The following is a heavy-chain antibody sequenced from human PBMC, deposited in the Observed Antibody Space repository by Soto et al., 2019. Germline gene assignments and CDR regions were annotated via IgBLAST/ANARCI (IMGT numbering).Heavy chain of an antibody. V-gene: IGHV3-23*01. Sequence: GGSLRLSCXASGFTFSNYAMSWVRQAPGKGLEWVSGISGSGARTYYADSVKGRFSISRDNSKNTLYLQMNSLRAEDTAVFYCAKDRSSVTPDAFDIWGQGTMVTVSS. CDR2: ISGSGART. J-gene: IGHJ3*02. CDR3: AKDRSSVTPDAFDI. D-gene: IGHD4-17*01. CDR1: GFTFSNYA.